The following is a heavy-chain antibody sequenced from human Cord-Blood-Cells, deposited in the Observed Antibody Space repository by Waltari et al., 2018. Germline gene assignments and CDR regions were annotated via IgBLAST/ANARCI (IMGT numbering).Heavy chain of an antibody. Sequence: QVQLQESGPGLVKPSQTLSLTCTVPGGSISSGSYHWSWIRQPAGKGLEWIGYIYTSGSTNYNPSLKSRVTISVDTSKNQFSLKLSSVTAADTAVYYCARDMRHPLNMAYSSSSGAFDIWGQGTMVTVSS. CDR3: ARDMRHPLNMAYSSSSGAFDI. J-gene: IGHJ3*02. CDR2: IYTSGST. V-gene: IGHV4-61*09. CDR1: GGSISSGSYH. D-gene: IGHD6-6*01.